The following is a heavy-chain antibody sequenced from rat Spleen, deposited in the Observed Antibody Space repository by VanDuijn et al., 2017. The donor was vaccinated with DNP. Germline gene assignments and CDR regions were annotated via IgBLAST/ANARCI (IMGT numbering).Heavy chain of an antibody. D-gene: IGHD1-11*01. Sequence: EVQLVESGGDLVQPGRSLKLSCAASGFTFSDYDMAWVRQAPTKGLEWVASITNSGGNTYYRDSVKGRFTISRDNAKSTLYLQMDSLRSEDTATYYCIQRTTYGWGQGVMVTVSS. CDR3: IQRTTYG. CDR1: GFTFSDYD. V-gene: IGHV5-25*01. CDR2: ITNSGGNT. J-gene: IGHJ2*01.